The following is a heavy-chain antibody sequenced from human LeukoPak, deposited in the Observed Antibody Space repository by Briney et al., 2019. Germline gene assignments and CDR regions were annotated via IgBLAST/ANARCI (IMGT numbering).Heavy chain of an antibody. V-gene: IGHV1-2*02. CDR3: AKSPLGYCSGTACHLFFDF. CDR2: INPNSGGT. D-gene: IGHD2-15*01. Sequence: ASVKVSCKASGYTFTGYYMHWVRQAPGQGLEWMGWINPNSGGTNYAQKFQGRVTMTRDTSISTAYMELSRLRSDDTALYYCAKSPLGYCSGTACHLFFDFWGQGVLVTVSS. CDR1: GYTFTGYY. J-gene: IGHJ4*02.